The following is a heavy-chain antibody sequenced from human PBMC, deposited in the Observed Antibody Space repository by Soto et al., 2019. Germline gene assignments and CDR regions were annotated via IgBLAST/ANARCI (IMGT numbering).Heavy chain of an antibody. J-gene: IGHJ4*02. CDR1: GYNFGAYW. Sequence: GESLKISCQGSGYNFGAYWIGWVRQMPGKGLEWMGIIFPGDSDTRYRPSFQGQVTISVDRSINSVYLQWSSLKASDTAMYFYARGGIIGTPPDYWGQGTQVTVSS. D-gene: IGHD1-7*01. CDR2: IFPGDSDT. CDR3: ARGGIIGTPPDY. V-gene: IGHV5-51*01.